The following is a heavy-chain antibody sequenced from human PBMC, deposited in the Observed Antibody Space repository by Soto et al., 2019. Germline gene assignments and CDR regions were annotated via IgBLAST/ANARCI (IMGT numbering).Heavy chain of an antibody. D-gene: IGHD2-2*01. CDR1: GGSISSGDYY. CDR3: ARASALVPAAPGWFDP. J-gene: IGHJ5*02. Sequence: SETLSLTCTVSGGSISSGDYYWSWIRQPPGKGLEWIGYIYYSGSTYYNPSLKSRVTISVDTSKNQFSLKLSSVTAADTAVYYCARASALVPAAPGWFDPWGQGTLVTVSS. CDR2: IYYSGST. V-gene: IGHV4-30-4*01.